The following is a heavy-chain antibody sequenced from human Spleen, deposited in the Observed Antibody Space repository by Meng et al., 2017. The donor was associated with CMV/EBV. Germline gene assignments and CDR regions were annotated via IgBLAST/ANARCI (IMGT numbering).Heavy chain of an antibody. CDR1: YTFTSDD. J-gene: IGHJ5*02. D-gene: IGHD5-18*01. Sequence: YTFTSDDINWVRQASGQGLEWMGWMNPNSGNTGYAQKFQGRVTMTRNTSISTAYMELSSLTSEDTAVYYCARGRRPRGYSYGVIWFDPWGQGTLVTVSS. V-gene: IGHV1-8*01. CDR3: ARGRRPRGYSYGVIWFDP. CDR2: MNPNSGNT.